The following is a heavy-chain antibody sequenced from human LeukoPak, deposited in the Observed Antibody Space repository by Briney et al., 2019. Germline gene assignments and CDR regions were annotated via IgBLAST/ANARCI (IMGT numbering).Heavy chain of an antibody. V-gene: IGHV3-30*04. Sequence: GRSLRLSCAASGFTFSSYAMHWVRQAPGKGLEWVTIISYDGSKKYYADYVKGRFTISRDNSKNTLYLQMNSLRAEDTAVYYCARRAGAYTHPYDYWGQGTLVTVSS. CDR3: ARRAGAYTHPYDY. CDR2: ISYDGSKK. J-gene: IGHJ4*02. CDR1: GFTFSSYA. D-gene: IGHD3-16*01.